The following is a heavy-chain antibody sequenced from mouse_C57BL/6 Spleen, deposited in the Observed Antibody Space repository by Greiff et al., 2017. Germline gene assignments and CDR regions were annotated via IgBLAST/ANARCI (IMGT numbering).Heavy chain of an antibody. V-gene: IGHV1-26*01. CDR1: GYTFTDYY. CDR3: ARPGYWDGPYFDY. D-gene: IGHD4-1*01. CDR2: INPNNGGT. Sequence: EVQLQQSGPELVKPGASVKISCKASGYTFTDYYMNWVKQSHGKSLEWIGDINPNNGGTSYNQKFKGKATLTVDTSSSTAYMELRSQTSEDSAVYYCARPGYWDGPYFDYWGQGTTLTVSS. J-gene: IGHJ2*01.